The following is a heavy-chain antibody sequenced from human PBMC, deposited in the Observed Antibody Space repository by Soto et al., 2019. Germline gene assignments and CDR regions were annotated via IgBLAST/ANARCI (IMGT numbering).Heavy chain of an antibody. CDR2: VYYTGST. CDR1: GGSISGSY. V-gene: IGHV4-59*01. Sequence: SETLFLTCSVSGGSISGSYWSWIRQSPGKGLEWLGYVYYTGSTNYSPSLRSRVSISVDTSKNEFSLRLSSVTAADTAVYFCGGSAAVRRGRFDCWGQGTQVTVAS. CDR3: GGSAAVRRGRFDC. J-gene: IGHJ4*02. D-gene: IGHD3-16*01.